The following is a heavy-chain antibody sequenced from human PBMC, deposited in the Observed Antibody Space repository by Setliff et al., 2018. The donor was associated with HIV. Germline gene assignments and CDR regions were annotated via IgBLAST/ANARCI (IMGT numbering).Heavy chain of an antibody. D-gene: IGHD2-21*02. CDR2: MNPNSGNT. CDR1: GYTFTNYD. Sequence: ASVKVSCKASGYTFTNYDINWVRQATGPGLEWMGWMNPNSGNTGYAQKFLGRVTMTRNTSISTAYMELRSLRSEDTAVYFCARVTPYCGGDCFDAFDIWGQGTMVTVSS. V-gene: IGHV1-8*02. J-gene: IGHJ3*02. CDR3: ARVTPYCGGDCFDAFDI.